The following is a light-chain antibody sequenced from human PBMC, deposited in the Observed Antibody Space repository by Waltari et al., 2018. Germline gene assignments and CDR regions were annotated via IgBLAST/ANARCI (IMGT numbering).Light chain of an antibody. J-gene: IGKJ4*01. CDR2: AAS. CDR3: QQSYSTPT. CDR1: QSISSY. Sequence: DIQMTQYPSSLSASVGDRVTITCRASQSISSYLNWYQQKPGKAPKLLIYAASSLQSGVPSRFSGSGSGTDFTLTISSLQPEEFATYYCQQSYSTPTFGGGTKVEIK. V-gene: IGKV1-39*01.